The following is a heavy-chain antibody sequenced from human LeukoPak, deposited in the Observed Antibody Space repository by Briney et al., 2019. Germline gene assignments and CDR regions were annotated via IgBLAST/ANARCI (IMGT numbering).Heavy chain of an antibody. J-gene: IGHJ3*02. CDR2: ISAYNGNT. CDR3: ARVLRLWELLKGDAFDI. CDR1: GYTFTSYG. V-gene: IGHV1-18*01. D-gene: IGHD1-26*01. Sequence: ASVKVSCKASGYTFTSYGISWVRQAPGQGLEWMGWISAYNGNTNYAQKLQGRVTMTTDTSTSTAYMELRSLRSDDTAVYYCARVLRLWELLKGDAFDIWGQGTMVTVSS.